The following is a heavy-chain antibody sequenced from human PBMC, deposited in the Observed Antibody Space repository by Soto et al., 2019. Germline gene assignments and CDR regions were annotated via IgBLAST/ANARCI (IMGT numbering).Heavy chain of an antibody. D-gene: IGHD4-17*01. V-gene: IGHV1-69*12. CDR3: ARDHGMKPDYLSYYGMDV. CDR2: IIPIFGTA. CDR1: GGTFSSYA. J-gene: IGHJ6*02. Sequence: QVQLVQSGAEVKKPGSSVKVSCKASGGTFSSYAISWVRQAPGQGLEWMGGIIPIFGTANYAQKFQGRVTITADESTSTADMELSSLRSEDTAVYYCARDHGMKPDYLSYYGMDVWGQGTTVTVSS.